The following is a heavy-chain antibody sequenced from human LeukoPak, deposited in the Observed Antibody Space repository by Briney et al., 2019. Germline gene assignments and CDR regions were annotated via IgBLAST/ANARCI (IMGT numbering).Heavy chain of an antibody. Sequence: ASVKVSCKASGGTFSSYAVSWVRQAPGQGLEWMGGIIPIFGTANYAQKFQGRVTITTDESTSTAYMELSSLRSEDTAVYYCASSYCSSTSCYRGYFQHWGQGTLVTVSS. J-gene: IGHJ1*01. V-gene: IGHV1-69*05. CDR2: IIPIFGTA. CDR1: GGTFSSYA. CDR3: ASSYCSSTSCYRGYFQH. D-gene: IGHD2-2*01.